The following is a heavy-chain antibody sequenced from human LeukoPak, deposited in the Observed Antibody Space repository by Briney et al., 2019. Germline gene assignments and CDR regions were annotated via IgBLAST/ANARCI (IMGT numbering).Heavy chain of an antibody. CDR1: GFNFGIYS. CDR3: VREKGGFGFIL. D-gene: IGHD3-16*01. Sequence: GGSLRLSCADSGFNFGIYSMDWVRQAPGKGLEWVAYVSAGSTGIFYAASVKGRFSISRDNAQKSLYLQMNSLRAEDTAIYYCVREKGGFGFILWGRGTLVTVSS. CDR2: VSAGSTGI. J-gene: IGHJ4*02. V-gene: IGHV3-48*04.